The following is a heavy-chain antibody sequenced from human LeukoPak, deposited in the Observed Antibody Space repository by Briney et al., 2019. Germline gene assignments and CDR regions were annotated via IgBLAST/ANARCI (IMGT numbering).Heavy chain of an antibody. CDR3: ARAKSSYYYDSSGTRPY. D-gene: IGHD3-22*01. Sequence: GGSLRLSCAASGFTFSSYWMSWVRQAPGKGLEWVANIKQDGSEKYYVDSVKGRFTISRDNAKNSLYLQMNSLRAEDTAVYYCARAKSSYYYDSSGTRPYWGQGTLVTVSS. CDR2: IKQDGSEK. V-gene: IGHV3-7*01. CDR1: GFTFSSYW. J-gene: IGHJ4*02.